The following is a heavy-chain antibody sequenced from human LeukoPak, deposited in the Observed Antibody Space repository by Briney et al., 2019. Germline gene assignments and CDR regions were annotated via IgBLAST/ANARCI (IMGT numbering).Heavy chain of an antibody. Sequence: SETLSLTCAVSSGSIDSSSYYWGWIRQPPGEGLEWIGSIYYSGSTYYNPSLKSRVTISVDTSKQPFSLTLRSVTAADTAVYYCAGYYFDTTAYNYFDYWGQGTLVTVSS. D-gene: IGHD3-22*01. V-gene: IGHV4-39*01. CDR3: AGYYFDTTAYNYFDY. J-gene: IGHJ4*02. CDR1: SGSIDSSSYY. CDR2: IYYSGST.